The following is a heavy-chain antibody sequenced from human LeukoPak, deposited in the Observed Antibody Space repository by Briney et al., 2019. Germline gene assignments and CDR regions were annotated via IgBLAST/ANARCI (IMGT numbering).Heavy chain of an antibody. V-gene: IGHV3-33*01. CDR3: ARVAPTHSTILYYSEY. CDR1: GVTFSSHV. J-gene: IGHJ4*02. D-gene: IGHD6-13*01. CDR2: IWYDGGNK. Sequence: GGSLRLSCAASGVTFSSHVMHWVGQAPGKGLEWVAVIWYDGGNKYYADSVKGRFTISRDNSKNTLYLQMNSLRAEDTAVYYCARVAPTHSTILYYSEYWGQGTLVTVSS.